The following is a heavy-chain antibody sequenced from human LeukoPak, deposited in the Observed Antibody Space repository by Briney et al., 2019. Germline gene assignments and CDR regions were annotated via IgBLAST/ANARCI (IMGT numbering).Heavy chain of an antibody. J-gene: IGHJ4*02. CDR1: GFTFSSYA. CDR2: ISYNGSNK. V-gene: IGHV3-30-3*02. D-gene: IGHD3-22*01. Sequence: GGSLRLSCAASGFTFSSYAMHWVRQAPAKGLEGVAVISYNGSNKSSAASVKGRFTFSRDNSKNTLYLQMNSLRAEDTAVYYCPKRDTSGSYYFDYWGQGTLVTVSS. CDR3: PKRDTSGSYYFDY.